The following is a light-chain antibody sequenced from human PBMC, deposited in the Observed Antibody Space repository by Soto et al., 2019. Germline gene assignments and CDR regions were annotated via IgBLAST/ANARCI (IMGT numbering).Light chain of an antibody. Sequence: EIVLTQSPGTLSLSPGERATLSCRASQKISSYLAWYKQKPGQAPRLLIYDASNRATGIPARFSGSGSVTDFTLTISSLEPEDFAVYYCQQRSNWPPLTFGGGTKVEIK. CDR2: DAS. CDR3: QQRSNWPPLT. V-gene: IGKV3-11*01. J-gene: IGKJ4*01. CDR1: QKISSY.